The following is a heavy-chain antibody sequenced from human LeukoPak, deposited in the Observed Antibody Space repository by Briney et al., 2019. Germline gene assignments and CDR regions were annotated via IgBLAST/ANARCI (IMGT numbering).Heavy chain of an antibody. CDR3: ARVLAGSAFDI. V-gene: IGHV3-53*01. CDR1: GFTVSSNY. J-gene: IGHJ3*02. Sequence: GGSLRLSCAASGFTVSSNYMSWVRQAPGKGLEWVSVIYTGGTIYYADSVKGRFTISRDTSKNMLYLQMNSLRAEDTAVYYCARVLAGSAFDIWGQGTMVTVSS. D-gene: IGHD1-1*01. CDR2: IYTGGTI.